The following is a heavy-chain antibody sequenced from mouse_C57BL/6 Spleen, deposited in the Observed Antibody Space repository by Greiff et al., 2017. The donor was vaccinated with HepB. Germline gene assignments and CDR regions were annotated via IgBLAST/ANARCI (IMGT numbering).Heavy chain of an antibody. CDR3: ARRAEGLYYAMDY. V-gene: IGHV1-55*01. D-gene: IGHD3-1*01. J-gene: IGHJ4*01. Sequence: VQLQQPGAELVKPGASVKMSCKASGYTFTSYWITWVKQRPGQGLEWIGDIYPGSGSTNYNEKFKSKATLTVDTSSSTAYMQLSSLTSEDSAVYYCARRAEGLYYAMDYWGQGTSVTVSS. CDR1: GYTFTSYW. CDR2: IYPGSGST.